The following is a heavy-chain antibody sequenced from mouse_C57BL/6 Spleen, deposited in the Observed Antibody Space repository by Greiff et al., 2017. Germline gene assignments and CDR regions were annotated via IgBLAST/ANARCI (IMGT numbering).Heavy chain of an antibody. Sequence: QVQLKESGPELVKPGASVKISCKASGYAFSSSWMNWVKPRPGKGLEWIGRIYPGDGDTNYNGKFKGKATLTADKSSSTAYMQLSILTSEDSAVYFCARSYYGSSPYSMDYWGQGTSVTVSS. CDR2: IYPGDGDT. J-gene: IGHJ4*01. CDR1: GYAFSSSW. V-gene: IGHV1-82*01. CDR3: ARSYYGSSPYSMDY. D-gene: IGHD1-1*01.